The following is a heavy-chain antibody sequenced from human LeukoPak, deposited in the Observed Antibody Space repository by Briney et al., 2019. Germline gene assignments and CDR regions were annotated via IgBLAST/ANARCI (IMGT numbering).Heavy chain of an antibody. J-gene: IGHJ4*02. CDR3: TTGGYEAPLFDY. Sequence: GRSLRLSCAASGFTFSNAWMSWVRQAPGKGLEWVGRIKSKTDGGTTDYAAPVKGRFTISRDDSKNTLYLQMNSLKTEDTAVYYCTTGGYEAPLFDYWGQGTLVTVSS. V-gene: IGHV3-15*01. D-gene: IGHD5-12*01. CDR1: GFTFSNAW. CDR2: IKSKTDGGTT.